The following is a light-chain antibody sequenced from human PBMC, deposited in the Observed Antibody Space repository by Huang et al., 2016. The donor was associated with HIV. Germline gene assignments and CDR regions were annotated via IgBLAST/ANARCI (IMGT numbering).Light chain of an antibody. CDR2: DAS. J-gene: IGKJ2*01. CDR3: QQYYNWPLYT. CDR1: QTISSN. V-gene: IGKV3-15*01. Sequence: EIVMTQSPATLSASPGERATLSCRASQTISSNLAWYQQKPGQAPRLLSYDASTRVTSIPARVSGSGSGTEFTLTISSLQSEDVAVYYCQQYYNWPLYTFGQGTKLEIK.